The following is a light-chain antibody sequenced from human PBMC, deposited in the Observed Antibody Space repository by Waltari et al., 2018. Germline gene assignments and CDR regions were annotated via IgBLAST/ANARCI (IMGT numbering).Light chain of an antibody. Sequence: QSALTQPPSASGSPGQSVTISCTGTSSDVVGYNYVAWYQQHPGKAPKRLVYEVSRRPAGVPDRFSGSKSGNTASLTVSGLQAEDEADYYCSSYAGSNNLLFGGGTKLTVL. CDR1: SSDVVGYNY. CDR3: SSYAGSNNLL. CDR2: EVS. J-gene: IGLJ2*01. V-gene: IGLV2-8*01.